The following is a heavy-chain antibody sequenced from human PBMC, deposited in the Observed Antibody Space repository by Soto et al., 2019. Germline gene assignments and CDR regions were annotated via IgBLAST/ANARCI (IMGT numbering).Heavy chain of an antibody. CDR1: GASISSSAYY. V-gene: IGHV4-30-4*01. Sequence: PSENLSLTCTVSGASISSSAYYWSWVRQPPGKGLEWIGYIFHSGSAYYNPSLKSRVTISVDTSKNQFSLKLTSVTAADTAVFYCARYTFGHDREYHYAMDVWGQGTTVTVS. D-gene: IGHD3-10*02. CDR3: ARYTFGHDREYHYAMDV. CDR2: IFHSGSA. J-gene: IGHJ6*02.